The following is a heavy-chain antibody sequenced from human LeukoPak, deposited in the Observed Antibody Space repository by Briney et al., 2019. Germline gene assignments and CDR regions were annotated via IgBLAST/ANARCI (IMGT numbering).Heavy chain of an antibody. V-gene: IGHV4-59*08. CDR1: GGSISSYY. CDR3: ARSDIWGSYRFLDY. D-gene: IGHD3-16*02. J-gene: IGHJ4*02. CDR2: MLYSGST. Sequence: TSETLSLTCTVSGGSISSYYWSWIRQSPGKGLEWIGYMLYSGSTNQNPSLRSRVTISVDTSKNQVSLKLSSVTAADTAVYYCARSDIWGSYRFLDYWGQGALVTVSS.